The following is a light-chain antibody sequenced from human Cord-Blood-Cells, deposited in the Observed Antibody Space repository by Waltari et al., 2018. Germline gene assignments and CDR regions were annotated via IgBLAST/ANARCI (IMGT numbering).Light chain of an antibody. CDR3: SSYTSSSTWV. Sequence: QSALTQPASVSGSPGQSITISCTGTSSDVGGYTYVSWYQQHPGKAPTLMIYDVSNRPSGGSNRFSGSKSGNTASLTISGLQAEDEADYYCSSYTSSSTWVFGGGTKLTVL. CDR2: DVS. V-gene: IGLV2-14*03. J-gene: IGLJ3*02. CDR1: SSDVGGYTY.